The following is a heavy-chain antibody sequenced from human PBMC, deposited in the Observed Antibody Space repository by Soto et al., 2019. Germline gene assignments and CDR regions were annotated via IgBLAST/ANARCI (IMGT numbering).Heavy chain of an antibody. Sequence: GGSLRLSCAASGFTFSSYDMQWVRQATGKGLEWVSAIGTAGDTYYPGSVKGRFTISRENAKNSLYLQMNSLRAGDTAVYYCARVGPAAYNWNDKNYYYYYGMDVWGQGTTVTVSS. CDR3: ARVGPAAYNWNDKNYYYYYGMDV. D-gene: IGHD1-1*01. CDR1: GFTFSSYD. CDR2: IGTAGDT. V-gene: IGHV3-13*04. J-gene: IGHJ6*02.